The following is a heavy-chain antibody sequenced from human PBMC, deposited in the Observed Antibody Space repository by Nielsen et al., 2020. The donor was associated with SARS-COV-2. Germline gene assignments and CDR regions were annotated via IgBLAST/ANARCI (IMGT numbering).Heavy chain of an antibody. CDR2: TYYRSKWYN. CDR3: ARARGAYGDYYYYYYMDV. D-gene: IGHD4-17*01. J-gene: IGHJ6*03. V-gene: IGHV6-1*01. Sequence: SQTLSLTCAISGDSVSSRSAAWHWIRQSPSRGHERLGRTYYRSKWYNDYAVSVKSRITINPDTSKNQFSLHLNSVTPEDTAVYYCARARGAYGDYYYYYYMDVWGKGTTVTVSS. CDR1: GDSVSSRSAA.